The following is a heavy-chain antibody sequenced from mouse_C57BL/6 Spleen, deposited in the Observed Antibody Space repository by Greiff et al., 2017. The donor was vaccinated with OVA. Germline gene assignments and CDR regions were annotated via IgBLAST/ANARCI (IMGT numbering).Heavy chain of an antibody. CDR2: IWTGGGT. D-gene: IGHD1-1*01. CDR3: ARTGTYYYGSSYFDY. V-gene: IGHV2-9-1*01. CDR1: GFSLTSYA. J-gene: IGHJ2*01. Sequence: VQLQQSGPGLVAPSQSLSITCTVSGFSLTSYAISWVRQPPGKGLEWLGVIWTGGGTNYNSALKSRLSISKDNSKSQVFLKMNSLQTDDTARYYCARTGTYYYGSSYFDYWGQGTTLTVSS.